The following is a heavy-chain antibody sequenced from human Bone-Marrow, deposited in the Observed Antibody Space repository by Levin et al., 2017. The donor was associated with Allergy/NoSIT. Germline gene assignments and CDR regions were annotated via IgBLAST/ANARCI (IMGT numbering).Heavy chain of an antibody. CDR2: ISGTSSTI. V-gene: IGHV3-48*02. CDR1: GFTFRIYS. J-gene: IGHJ3*02. CDR3: ARGNRDFVENAFDI. Sequence: RAGGSLRLSCAASGFTFRIYSLNWVRQAPGKGLEWVSYISGTSSTIYYADSVKGRFTISRDNAKNSLYLQMNNLRDEDTAVYYCARGNRDFVENAFDIWGQGTMVTVSS. D-gene: IGHD5-24*01.